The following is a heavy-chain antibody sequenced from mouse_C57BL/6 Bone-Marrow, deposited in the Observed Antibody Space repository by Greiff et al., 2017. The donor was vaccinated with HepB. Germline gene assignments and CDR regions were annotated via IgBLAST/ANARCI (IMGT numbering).Heavy chain of an antibody. CDR3: ARRPYYYGSSYGWYFDV. Sequence: QVQLQQSGPELVKPGASVKISCKASGYTFTDYYINWVKQRPGQGLEWIGWIFPGSGSTYYNEKFKGKATLTVDKSSSTAYMLLSSLTSEDSAVYFCARRPYYYGSSYGWYFDVWGTGTTVTVSS. D-gene: IGHD1-1*01. CDR2: IFPGSGST. CDR1: GYTFTDYY. J-gene: IGHJ1*03. V-gene: IGHV1-75*01.